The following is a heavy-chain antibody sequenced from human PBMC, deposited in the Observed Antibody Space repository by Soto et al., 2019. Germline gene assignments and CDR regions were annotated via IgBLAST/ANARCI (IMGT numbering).Heavy chain of an antibody. Sequence: ESGGGLVKPGGSLTLSCAASGFAFRSYNMNWVRQAPGKGLEWVASISSGSSNIYYADSVKGRFTISRDNAKNSLFLQMDSLRAEDSAVYYCASATVVAATFDFWGQGTLVNVSS. V-gene: IGHV3-21*01. CDR3: ASATVVAATFDF. J-gene: IGHJ4*02. CDR1: GFAFRSYN. CDR2: ISSGSSNI. D-gene: IGHD2-15*01.